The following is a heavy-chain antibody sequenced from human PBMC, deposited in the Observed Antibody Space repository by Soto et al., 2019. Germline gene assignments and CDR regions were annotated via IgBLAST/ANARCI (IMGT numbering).Heavy chain of an antibody. J-gene: IGHJ4*02. D-gene: IGHD6-13*01. CDR2: ISGSGGST. CDR1: GFTFNNYA. V-gene: IGHV3-23*01. CDR3: AKRVAAGFFDY. Sequence: EVQLLESGGGLVQPGGSLRLSCAASGFTFNNYAMSWVRQAPGKGLEWVSGISGSGGSTYYADSVKGRFTISRDNSKNTLSLQMNSLRAEDTALYYCAKRVAAGFFDYWGQGTLLTVSS.